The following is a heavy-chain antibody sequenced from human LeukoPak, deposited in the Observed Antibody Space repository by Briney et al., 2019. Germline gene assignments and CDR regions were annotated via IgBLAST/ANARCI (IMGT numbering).Heavy chain of an antibody. J-gene: IGHJ4*02. CDR2: IESDGSSS. D-gene: IGHD4-23*01. CDR3: VRDLDLGGYSSFEY. CDR1: GFTFSSYFW. V-gene: IGHV3-74*01. Sequence: PGGSLRLSCAASGFTFSSYFWMHWVRQAPGKGLVWVSRIESDGSSSTYADSVKGRFTISRDNAKNSLYLQMNTLRAEDTAVYYCVRDLDLGGYSSFEYWGQGTLVTVSS.